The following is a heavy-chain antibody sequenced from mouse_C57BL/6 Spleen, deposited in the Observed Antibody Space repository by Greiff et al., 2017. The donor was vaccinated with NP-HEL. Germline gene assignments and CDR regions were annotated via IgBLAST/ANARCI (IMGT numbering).Heavy chain of an antibody. CDR2: IDPANGNT. J-gene: IGHJ4*01. D-gene: IGHD2-4*01. V-gene: IGHV14-3*01. CDR3: ARVIYYDYDDAMDY. Sequence: VHVKQSVAELVRPGASVKLSCTASGFNIKNTYMHWVKQRPEQGLEWIGRIDPANGNTKYAPKFQGKATITADTSSNTAYLQLSSLTSEDTAIYYCARVIYYDYDDAMDYWGQGTSVTVSS. CDR1: GFNIKNTY.